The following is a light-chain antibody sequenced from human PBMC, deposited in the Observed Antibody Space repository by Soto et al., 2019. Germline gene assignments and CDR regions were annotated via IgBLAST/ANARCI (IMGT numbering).Light chain of an antibody. Sequence: QSALTQPPPVSGSPGQSITISCTGTSSDVGGYNYVSWYQQHPGKAPKLMIYDVSNRPSGVSNRFSGSKSGNTASLTISGLQAEDEADYYCSSYTSSSTYVFGTGTKLTVL. CDR1: SSDVGGYNY. CDR3: SSYTSSSTYV. J-gene: IGLJ1*01. CDR2: DVS. V-gene: IGLV2-14*01.